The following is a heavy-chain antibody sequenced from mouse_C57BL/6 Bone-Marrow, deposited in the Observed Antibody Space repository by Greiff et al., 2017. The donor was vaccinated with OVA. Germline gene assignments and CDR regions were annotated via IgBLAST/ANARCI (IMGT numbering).Heavy chain of an antibody. Sequence: EVKLVESGEGLVKPGGSLKLSCAASGFTFSSYAMSWVRQTPEQRLEWVAYISSGGDYIYYADTVKGRFTISRDNARNTLYLQMSSLKSEDTAMYYCTRDQDYYDRRDWYFDVWGTGTTVTVSS. CDR1: GFTFSSYA. V-gene: IGHV5-9-1*02. CDR3: TRDQDYYDRRDWYFDV. CDR2: ISSGGDYI. J-gene: IGHJ1*03. D-gene: IGHD2-4*01.